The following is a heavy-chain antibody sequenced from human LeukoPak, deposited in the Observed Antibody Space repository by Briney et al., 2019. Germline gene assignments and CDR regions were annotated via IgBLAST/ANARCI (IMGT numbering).Heavy chain of an antibody. J-gene: IGHJ5*02. Sequence: SVKVSCKASGGTFSSYAISWVRQAPGQGLEWMGGIIPIFGAANYAQKFRGRVTITADESTSTAYMELSSLRSEDTAVYYCARVIVVVVAATGWFDPWGQGTLVTVSS. CDR1: GGTFSSYA. D-gene: IGHD2-15*01. CDR2: IIPIFGAA. V-gene: IGHV1-69*13. CDR3: ARVIVVVVAATGWFDP.